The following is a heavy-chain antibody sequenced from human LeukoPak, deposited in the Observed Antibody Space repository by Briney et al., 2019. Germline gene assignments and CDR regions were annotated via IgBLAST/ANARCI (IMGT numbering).Heavy chain of an antibody. D-gene: IGHD1-26*01. V-gene: IGHV3-74*01. J-gene: IGHJ4*02. CDR3: ARWDDVHFDY. Sequence: GGSLRLSCAASGFTFSSYWMRRVRQAPGKGLVWVSRINSDGSSTSYADSVKGRFTISRDNAKNTLYLRMNSLRAEDTAVYYCARWDDVHFDYWGQGTLVTVSS. CDR2: INSDGSST. CDR1: GFTFSSYW.